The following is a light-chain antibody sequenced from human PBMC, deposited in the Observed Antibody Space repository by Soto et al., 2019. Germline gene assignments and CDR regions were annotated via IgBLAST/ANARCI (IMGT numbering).Light chain of an antibody. J-gene: IGKJ4*01. CDR2: SAS. V-gene: IGKV1-5*03. Sequence: DIQMTQSPSTLSASVGDRVTITCRASQTIRSWLAWYQQKPGKAPELLIYSASGLESGVPSRFSGSGSGTEFTLTISSLQPHDFATYYCQEYNGNSGLTFGGGTKVEIK. CDR3: QEYNGNSGLT. CDR1: QTIRSW.